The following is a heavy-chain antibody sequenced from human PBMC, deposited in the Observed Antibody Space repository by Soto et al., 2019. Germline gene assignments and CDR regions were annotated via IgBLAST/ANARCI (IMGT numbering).Heavy chain of an antibody. CDR2: IISILGIA. V-gene: IGHV1-69*02. D-gene: IGHD3-9*01. CDR3: ARTPDILTGYFDY. CDR1: GGTFSSYT. Sequence: KVSCKASGGTFSSYTISWVRQAPGQGLEWMGRIISILGIANYAQKFQGRVTITADKSTSTAYMELSSLRSEDTAVYYCARTPDILTGYFDYWGQGTLVTVSS. J-gene: IGHJ4*02.